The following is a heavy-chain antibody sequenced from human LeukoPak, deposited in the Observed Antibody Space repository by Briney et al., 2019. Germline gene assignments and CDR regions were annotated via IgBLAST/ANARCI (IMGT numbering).Heavy chain of an antibody. CDR3: ARARGYYFDY. V-gene: IGHV4-59*01. CDR2: IYYSGST. J-gene: IGHJ4*02. CDR1: GGSISSYY. Sequence: SETLSLTCTVSGGSISSYYWGWIRQPPGKGLEWIGYIYYSGSTNYIPSLKSRVTISVDTSKNQFSLKLSSVTAADTAVYYCARARGYYFDYWGQGILVTVSS.